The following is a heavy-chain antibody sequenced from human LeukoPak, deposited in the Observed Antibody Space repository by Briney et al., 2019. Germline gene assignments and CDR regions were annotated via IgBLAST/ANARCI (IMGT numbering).Heavy chain of an antibody. CDR3: ARGVTKFSWFDP. V-gene: IGHV4-39*01. CDR1: GGSISSSSYY. CDR2: IYYSGIT. Sequence: KPSETLSLXCTVSGGSISSSSYYWGWIRQPPGKGLEWIGSIYYSGITYYNPSLKSRVTISVDTSKNQFSLKLSSVTAADTAVYYCARGVTKFSWFDPWGQGTLVTVSS. J-gene: IGHJ5*02. D-gene: IGHD3-10*02.